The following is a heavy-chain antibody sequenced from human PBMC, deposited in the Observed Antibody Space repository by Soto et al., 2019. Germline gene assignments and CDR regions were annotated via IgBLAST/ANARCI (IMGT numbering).Heavy chain of an antibody. D-gene: IGHD4-17*01. J-gene: IGHJ4*02. V-gene: IGHV2-5*02. CDR3: AHRAPVTSTLKWYYFDY. CDR1: GFSLSTSGVS. Sequence: QITLKESGPTLVKPTQTLTLTCTFSGFSLSTSGVSVGWIRQPPGKALEWLALIYWDDDKRYSPSLKSRLNITNDSSNTPVVLTRTNMDPVDTATYYCAHRAPVTSTLKWYYFDYWGQGTLVTASS. CDR2: IYWDDDK.